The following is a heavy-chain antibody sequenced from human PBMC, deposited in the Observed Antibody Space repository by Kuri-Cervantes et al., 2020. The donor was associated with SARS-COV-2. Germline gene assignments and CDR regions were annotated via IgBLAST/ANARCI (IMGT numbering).Heavy chain of an antibody. Sequence: LRLSCTVSGGSISSGGYYWSWIRQHPGKGLEWIGYIYYSGSTYYNPSLKSRVTISVDTSKNQFSLKLSSVTVADTAVYYCAREVRIQLWFVDYWGQGTLVTVSS. D-gene: IGHD5-18*01. J-gene: IGHJ4*01. CDR2: IYYSGST. CDR1: GGSISSGGYY. CDR3: AREVRIQLWFVDY. V-gene: IGHV4-31*02.